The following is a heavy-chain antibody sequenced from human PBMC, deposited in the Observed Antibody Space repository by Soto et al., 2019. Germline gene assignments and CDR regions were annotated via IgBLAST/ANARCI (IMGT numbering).Heavy chain of an antibody. D-gene: IGHD6-19*01. Sequence: ASVKVSCKASGYTFTSYDINWLRQATGQGLEWMGWMNPNSGNTGYAQKFQGRVTMTMNTSISTAYMELSSLRSEDTAVYYCARDRYSSGNWFDPWGQGTQVTVSS. CDR1: GYTFTSYD. CDR2: MNPNSGNT. V-gene: IGHV1-8*01. J-gene: IGHJ5*02. CDR3: ARDRYSSGNWFDP.